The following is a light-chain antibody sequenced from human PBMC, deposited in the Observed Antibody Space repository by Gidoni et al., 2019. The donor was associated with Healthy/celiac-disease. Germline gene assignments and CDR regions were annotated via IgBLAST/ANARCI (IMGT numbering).Light chain of an antibody. J-gene: IGKJ2*03. CDR3: QQYGSSYS. CDR1: QSVSSSY. V-gene: IGKV3-20*01. CDR2: GAS. Sequence: EIVLTQSPGTLSLSPGERATLSCRASQSVSSSYLAWYQQKPGQAPRLLIYGASSRATGIPDRFSGSGSGTDFTLTISRPEPEDFAVYYCQQYGSSYSFXQXTKLXIK.